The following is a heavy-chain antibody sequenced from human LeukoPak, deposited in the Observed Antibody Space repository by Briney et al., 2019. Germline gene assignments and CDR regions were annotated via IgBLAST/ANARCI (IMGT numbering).Heavy chain of an antibody. CDR1: GGTFSSYA. Sequence: GASVKVSCKASGGTFSSYAICWVRQAPGQGLEWMGGIIPIFGTANYAQKFQGRVTITADESTSTAYMELSSLRSEDTAVYYCARDQGRGSYSDYWGQGTLVTVSS. J-gene: IGHJ4*02. D-gene: IGHD3-16*01. CDR2: IIPIFGTA. CDR3: ARDQGRGSYSDY. V-gene: IGHV1-69*13.